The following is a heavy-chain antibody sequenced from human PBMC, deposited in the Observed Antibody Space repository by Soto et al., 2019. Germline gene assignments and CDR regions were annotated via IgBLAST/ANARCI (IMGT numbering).Heavy chain of an antibody. Sequence: KTSETLSLTCTVSGGSISSYYWSWIRQPPGKGLEWIGYIYYSGSTNYNPSLKSRVTISVDTSKNQFSLKLSSVTAADTAVYYCASSYYYVMRRGGFDYWGQGTLVTVSS. J-gene: IGHJ4*02. CDR3: ASSYYYVMRRGGFDY. D-gene: IGHD3-9*01. V-gene: IGHV4-59*01. CDR1: GGSISSYY. CDR2: IYYSGST.